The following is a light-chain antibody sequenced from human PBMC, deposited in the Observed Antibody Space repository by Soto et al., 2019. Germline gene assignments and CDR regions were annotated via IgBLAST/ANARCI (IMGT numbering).Light chain of an antibody. J-gene: IGLJ3*02. V-gene: IGLV1-44*01. CDR1: TSNIGRNT. Sequence: QSVLTQPPSVSGAPGQRVTISCSGSTSNIGRNTVNWYKQFPGTAPKLLIYSNNQRPSGVPDRFSGSKSGTSVSLAISGLQSEDEADYYCAAWDDSLNGPVFGGGTKLTV. CDR2: SNN. CDR3: AAWDDSLNGPV.